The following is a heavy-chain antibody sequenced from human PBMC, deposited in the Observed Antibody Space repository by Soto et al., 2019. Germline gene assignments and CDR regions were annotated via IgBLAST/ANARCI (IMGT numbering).Heavy chain of an antibody. J-gene: IGHJ4*02. D-gene: IGHD1-7*01. Sequence: PSETLSLTCTVSGYSVTSGSYWGWFRQPPEKGLEWIGSVYLSGHTYHNPSLMSRVTISIDTSKNQFSLKLTSVTAADTAVYYCARARIVVSGTIVDFWGRRTLVTVS. CDR1: GYSVTSGSY. CDR2: VYLSGHT. V-gene: IGHV4-38-2*02. CDR3: ARARIVVSGTIVDF.